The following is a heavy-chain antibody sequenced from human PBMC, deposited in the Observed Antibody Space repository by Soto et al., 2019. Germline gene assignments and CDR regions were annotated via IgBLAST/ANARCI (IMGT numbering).Heavy chain of an antibody. V-gene: IGHV4-30-2*01. CDR3: ARTVGARTSRQADY. Sequence: QLLLQESGSVLVKPSQTLSLTCAVSGGSISSGGYSWSWIRQPPGKGLEWIGYIYHSGSTYYNPSLKSRVTISGDRSKNQFSLKLSSVTAADTAVYYCARTVGARTSRQADYCRQGTLVTVSS. J-gene: IGHJ4*02. CDR1: GGSISSGGYS. CDR2: IYHSGST. D-gene: IGHD3-3*01.